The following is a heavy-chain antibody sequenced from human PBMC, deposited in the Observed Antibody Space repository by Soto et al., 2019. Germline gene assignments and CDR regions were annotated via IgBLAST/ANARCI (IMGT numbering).Heavy chain of an antibody. Sequence: ASVKVSCKASGYTFTSYDINWVRQATGQGLEWMGWMNPNSSNTGYAQKFQGRVTMTRNTSISTAYMELSSLRSEDTAVYYCARNYGSGSYYYYYYMDVWGKGTTVTVSS. CDR1: GYTFTSYD. D-gene: IGHD3-10*01. V-gene: IGHV1-8*01. CDR2: MNPNSSNT. J-gene: IGHJ6*03. CDR3: ARNYGSGSYYYYYYMDV.